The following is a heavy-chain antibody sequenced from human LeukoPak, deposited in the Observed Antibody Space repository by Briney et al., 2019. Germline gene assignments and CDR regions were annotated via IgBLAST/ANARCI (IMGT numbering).Heavy chain of an antibody. Sequence: PGGSLRLSCAASGFNLTDYWMSWVRRAPGKGLEWVANVKQDGSGEYYVDSVKGRFTISRDNAKNSVYLQMNSLRADDTAIYYCARGGIQVSGIDEFDYWGQGTLVTVSS. V-gene: IGHV3-7*04. CDR2: VKQDGSGE. D-gene: IGHD6-19*01. J-gene: IGHJ4*02. CDR1: GFNLTDYW. CDR3: ARGGIQVSGIDEFDY.